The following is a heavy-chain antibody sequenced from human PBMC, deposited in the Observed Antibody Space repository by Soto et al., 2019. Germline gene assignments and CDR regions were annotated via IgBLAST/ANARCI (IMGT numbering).Heavy chain of an antibody. D-gene: IGHD6-13*01. CDR3: ARDHPRPPYSSPFDY. J-gene: IGHJ4*02. V-gene: IGHV3-21*01. CDR2: ISSSSSYI. Sequence: EVQLVESGGGLVKPGGSLRLSCAASGFTFSSYSMNWVRQAPGKGLEWVSSISSSSSYIYYADSVKGRFTISRDNAENSLYLQMNRLKAEDTAVYYCARDHPRPPYSSPFDYWGQGTLVTVSS. CDR1: GFTFSSYS.